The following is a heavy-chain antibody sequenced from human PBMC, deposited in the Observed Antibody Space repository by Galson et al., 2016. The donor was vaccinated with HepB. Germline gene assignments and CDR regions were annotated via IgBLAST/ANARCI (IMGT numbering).Heavy chain of an antibody. Sequence: SVKVSCKVSGYTLSKLSMHWVRQAPGKGLEWMGGFDREDGETIYAQKFQGRVSMTEDTSTDTAYMELSSLRSEDTAVYYCANSSSSGWYNYYYGMDVWGQGTTVTVSS. J-gene: IGHJ6*02. D-gene: IGHD6-13*01. CDR2: FDREDGET. V-gene: IGHV1-24*01. CDR1: GYTLSKLS. CDR3: ANSSSSGWYNYYYGMDV.